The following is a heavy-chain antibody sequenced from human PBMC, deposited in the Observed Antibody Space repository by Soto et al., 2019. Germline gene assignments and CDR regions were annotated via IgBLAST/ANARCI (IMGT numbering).Heavy chain of an antibody. CDR2: IYYSGST. V-gene: IGHV4-39*01. CDR1: GGSISSSSYY. D-gene: IGHD2-15*01. CDR3: ASPPPNCSGGSCYSGWFAP. Sequence: QLQLQESGPGLVKPSETLSLTCTVSGGSISSSSYYWGWIRQPPGKGLEWLGSIYYSGSTYYNPSLKSRVNLSVDTSKHRSSRTPNSVTAADTAVYYYASPPPNCSGGSCYSGWFAPWGQGTLVTVSS. J-gene: IGHJ5*02.